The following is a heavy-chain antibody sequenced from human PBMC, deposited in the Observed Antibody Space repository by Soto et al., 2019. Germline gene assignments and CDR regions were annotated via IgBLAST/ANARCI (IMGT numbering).Heavy chain of an antibody. D-gene: IGHD3-10*01. CDR1: GFTFSSYG. V-gene: IGHV3-74*01. J-gene: IGHJ4*02. CDR3: ARDRITMVRGVINY. CDR2: INSDGSST. Sequence: VGSLRLSCAASGFTFSSYGMHWVRQAPGKGLEWVARINSDGSSTSYADSVKGRFTISRDNAKNTLYLQMNSLRAEDTAVYYCARDRITMVRGVINYWGQGTLVTVSS.